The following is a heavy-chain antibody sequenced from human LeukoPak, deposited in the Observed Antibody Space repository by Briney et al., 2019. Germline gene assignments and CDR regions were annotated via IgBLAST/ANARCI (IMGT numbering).Heavy chain of an antibody. Sequence: GGSLRLSCVASGFTFSSYGMNWVRQSPGKGLVWVSRINPDGRDTKYAESVRGRFTMSRDNGENTLYLQMNNLRADDTGVYYCARAVAATGSSDFWGQGTLVTVSS. CDR1: GFTFSSYG. D-gene: IGHD6-19*01. V-gene: IGHV3-74*03. J-gene: IGHJ4*02. CDR2: INPDGRDT. CDR3: ARAVAATGSSDF.